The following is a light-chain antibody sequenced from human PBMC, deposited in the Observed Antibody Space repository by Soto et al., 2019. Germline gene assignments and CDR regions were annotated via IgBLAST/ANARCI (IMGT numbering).Light chain of an antibody. J-gene: IGKJ4*01. Sequence: EIVMTQSPATLSVSPGERATLSCRASRSVSSNLAWYQQKPGQAPRLLIYGASTRATGIPARFSGSGSGTEFTLTISSLQSEDFAVYYCQQYNNRPGLTFGGGTKVEIK. CDR2: GAS. CDR3: QQYNNRPGLT. V-gene: IGKV3-15*01. CDR1: RSVSSN.